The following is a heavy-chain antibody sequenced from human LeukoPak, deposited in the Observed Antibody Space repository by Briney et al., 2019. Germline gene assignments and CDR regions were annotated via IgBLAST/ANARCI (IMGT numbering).Heavy chain of an antibody. V-gene: IGHV4-59*01. Sequence: SETLSLTCTVSGGSISSYYWSWIRQPPGKGLEWIGHIYYSGSTNYNPSLKSRVTISVDTSKNKFSLKLSSVTAADTAVYYCARDQRSIAAAGPDRDYYYYYGMDVWGQGTTVTVSS. J-gene: IGHJ6*02. D-gene: IGHD6-13*01. CDR2: IYYSGST. CDR1: GGSISSYY. CDR3: ARDQRSIAAAGPDRDYYYYYGMDV.